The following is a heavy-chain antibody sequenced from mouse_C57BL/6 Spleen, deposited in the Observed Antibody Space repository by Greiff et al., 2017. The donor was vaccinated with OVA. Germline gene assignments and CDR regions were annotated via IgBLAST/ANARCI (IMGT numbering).Heavy chain of an antibody. CDR3: ARDPSGKGYFDY. CDR2: ISDGGSYT. Sequence: EVQGVESGGGLVKPGGSLKLSCAASGFTFSSYAMSWVRQTPEKRLEWVATISDGGSYTYYPDNVKGRFTISRDNAKNNLYLQMSHLKSEDTAMYYCARDPSGKGYFDYWGQGTTLTVSS. J-gene: IGHJ2*01. D-gene: IGHD4-1*01. CDR1: GFTFSSYA. V-gene: IGHV5-4*01.